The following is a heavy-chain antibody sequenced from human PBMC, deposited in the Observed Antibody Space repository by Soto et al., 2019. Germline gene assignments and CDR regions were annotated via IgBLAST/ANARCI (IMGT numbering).Heavy chain of an antibody. V-gene: IGHV3-33*01. CDR1: GFTFSSYG. CDR2: IWYDGSNK. Sequence: SLRLPWAASGFTFSSYGMHWVRQATGKGLEWVAVIWYDGSNKYYADSVKGRFTISRDNSKNTLYLQMNSLSAEDKAGYYCARDRERMGVWGKGTMVTVSS. CDR3: ARDRERMGV. J-gene: IGHJ6*04.